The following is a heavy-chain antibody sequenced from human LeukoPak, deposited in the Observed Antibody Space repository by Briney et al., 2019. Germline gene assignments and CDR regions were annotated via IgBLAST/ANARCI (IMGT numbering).Heavy chain of an antibody. CDR3: GVDTAMVHLNYYYGMDV. V-gene: IGHV1-8*01. CDR2: MNPNSGNT. J-gene: IGHJ6*02. D-gene: IGHD5-18*01. CDR1: GYTFSSYD. Sequence: GASVKVSCKASGYTFSSYDINWVRQATGQGLEWMGWMNPNSGNTGYAQKFQGRLNMTRNTSIDTAYMELSSLRSEDTAVYYCGVDTAMVHLNYYYGMDVWGQGTTVTVSS.